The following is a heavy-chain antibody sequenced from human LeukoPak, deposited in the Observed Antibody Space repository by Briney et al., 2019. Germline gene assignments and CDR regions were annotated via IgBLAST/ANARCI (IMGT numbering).Heavy chain of an antibody. CDR2: SIVDNGKT. CDR3: AADLEHGFAL. D-gene: IGHD3-10*01. CDR1: GFSFRNSN. J-gene: IGHJ4*02. Sequence: SVKVSCKASGFSFRNSNIQWERQARGQPLEWMGWSIVDNGKTDYAQKFQDRVIITNDMSTSTVYMELRSLGSEDTALYYCAADLEHGFALWGPGTLVTVSS. V-gene: IGHV1-58*02.